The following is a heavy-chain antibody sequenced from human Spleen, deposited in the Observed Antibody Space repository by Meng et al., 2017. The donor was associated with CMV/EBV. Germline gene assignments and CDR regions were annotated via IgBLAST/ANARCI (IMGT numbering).Heavy chain of an antibody. V-gene: IGHV3-11*04. CDR1: GFTFSDYY. J-gene: IGHJ6*02. CDR2: ISSSGSTI. Sequence: GASLKISCAASGFTFSDYYMSWIRQAPGKGLEWVSYISSSGSTIYYADSVKGRFTISRDNAKNSLYLQMNSLRAEDTAVYYCARVQVDAYYYYGMDVWGQGTTVTVSS. CDR3: ARVQVDAYYYYGMDV.